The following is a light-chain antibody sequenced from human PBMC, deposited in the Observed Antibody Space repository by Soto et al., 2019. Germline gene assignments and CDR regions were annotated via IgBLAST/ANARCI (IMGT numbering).Light chain of an antibody. V-gene: IGKV1-39*01. CDR2: STS. Sequence: IKMTQSPSSLSASVGARVTSTSRASQSISYYLNWYQQTQGRAPRLLSYSTSTLQSGVPSKFSGSASGTDFTLTISSLRPTSLATYYCQQSYSTPWTCGQCTKV. CDR3: QQSYSTPWT. CDR1: QSISYY. J-gene: IGKJ1*01.